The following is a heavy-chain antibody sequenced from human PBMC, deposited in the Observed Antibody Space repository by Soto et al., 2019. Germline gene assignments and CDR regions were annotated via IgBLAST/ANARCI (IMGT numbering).Heavy chain of an antibody. D-gene: IGHD4-4*01. V-gene: IGHV1-2*02. CDR2: IKPNSRGT. Sequence: QVQLVQSGAEVKKPGASVKDSCKASGYTFTGYYMHWVRQAPGHGLEWMGWIKPNSRGTKYAQKIQGRVSMTRDTTISTAQREQSRLRTDDTAGYYCARGHTVGPPEPDNWFDPWGEGTLVTAAS. J-gene: IGHJ5*02. CDR1: GYTFTGYY. CDR3: ARGHTVGPPEPDNWFDP.